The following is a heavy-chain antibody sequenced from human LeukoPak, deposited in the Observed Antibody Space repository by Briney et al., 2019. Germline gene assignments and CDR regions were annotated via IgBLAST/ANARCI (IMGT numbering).Heavy chain of an antibody. CDR3: ATTRGDTAGYPVFDN. V-gene: IGHV3-48*01. J-gene: IGHJ4*02. D-gene: IGHD3-10*01. Sequence: GGSLRLSCAASGFSFSTYSMNWVRQAPGKGLEWVSYITSSSTIYYADSVKGRFTISRDNAKNSLYLQMNSLRAEDTAVYYCATTRGDTAGYPVFDNWGQGTLVTVSS. CDR1: GFSFSTYS. CDR2: ITSSSTI.